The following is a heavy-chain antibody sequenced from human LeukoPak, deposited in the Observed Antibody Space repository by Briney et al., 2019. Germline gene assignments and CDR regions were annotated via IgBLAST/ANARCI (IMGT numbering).Heavy chain of an antibody. CDR1: GFTFSSYA. D-gene: IGHD3-22*01. CDR2: ISYDGSNK. CDR3: ARDPDSSGYYGPGY. Sequence: QTGGSLRLSCAASGFTFSSYAMHWVRQAPGKGLEWVAVISYDGSNKYYADSVKGRFTISGDNSKNTLYLQMNSLRAEDTAVYYCARDPDSSGYYGPGYWGQGTLVTVSS. V-gene: IGHV3-30-3*01. J-gene: IGHJ4*02.